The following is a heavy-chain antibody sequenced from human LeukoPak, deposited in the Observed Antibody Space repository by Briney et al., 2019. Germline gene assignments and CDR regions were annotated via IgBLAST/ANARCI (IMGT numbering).Heavy chain of an antibody. D-gene: IGHD3-3*01. CDR1: GYTFSSYY. J-gene: IGHJ4*02. V-gene: IGHV1-46*01. CDR3: ASDDFWSGHALEN. CDR2: IHPSGGST. Sequence: ASVKVSCKASGYTFSSYYMHWVRQAPGQGLEWMGIIHPSGGSTTYAQKFQGRVTMTRDTSTSTVYMELSSLRSEDTAVYYCASDDFWSGHALENWGQGTLDTVSS.